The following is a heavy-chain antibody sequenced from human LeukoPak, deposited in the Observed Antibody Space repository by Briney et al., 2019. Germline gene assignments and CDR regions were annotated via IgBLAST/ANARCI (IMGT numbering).Heavy chain of an antibody. CDR1: GFTFSSYT. V-gene: IGHV3-23*01. CDR3: AKDGGLWVSAHWGDS. J-gene: IGHJ4*02. CDR2: ITTGGPNT. D-gene: IGHD7-27*01. Sequence: GRSLRLSCTASGFTFSSYTMSWVRQAPGKGLKWVSTITTGGPNTYYADSVKGRFTVSRDDSKNTLYLQMNSLRAEDTAVYYCAKDGGLWVSAHWGDSWGRGTLVTVSS.